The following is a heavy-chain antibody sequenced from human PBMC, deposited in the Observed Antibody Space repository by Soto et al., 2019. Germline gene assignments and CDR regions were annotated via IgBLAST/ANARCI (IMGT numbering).Heavy chain of an antibody. CDR3: ARHASSRTSKYDYYGVDV. V-gene: IGHV5-51*01. D-gene: IGHD3-10*01. J-gene: IGHJ6*02. Sequence: PGGSLKISCKASGYSFGTYWIGGVRQMPGKGLDWMGVIYPGDSDSRYNPSFQGHVTLSADKSSGTAYLQWSSLRASDSAIYYCARHASSRTSKYDYYGVDVWGPGTTVTV. CDR2: IYPGDSDS. CDR1: GYSFGTYW.